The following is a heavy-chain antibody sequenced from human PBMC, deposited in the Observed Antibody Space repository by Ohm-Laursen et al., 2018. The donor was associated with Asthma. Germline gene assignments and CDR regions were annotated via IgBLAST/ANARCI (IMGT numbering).Heavy chain of an antibody. V-gene: IGHV4-31*02. Sequence: TLSLTWTVSGDSINSGNNYWSWIRQHPGKGLEWIGYIYYSGLTYSNPSLRSRVIISVDTSKNQFSLNLTSVTAADTAVYYCARRRDGYKGAFDIWGQGTMVTVSS. D-gene: IGHD5-24*01. CDR1: GDSINSGNNY. CDR2: IYYSGLT. CDR3: ARRRDGYKGAFDI. J-gene: IGHJ3*02.